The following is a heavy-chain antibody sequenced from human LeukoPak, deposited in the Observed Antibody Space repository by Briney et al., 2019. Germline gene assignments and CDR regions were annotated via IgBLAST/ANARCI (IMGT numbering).Heavy chain of an antibody. D-gene: IGHD6-6*01. J-gene: IGHJ5*02. CDR3: ASHVYSSSSNWFDP. CDR2: ISSSSSYI. CDR1: GFTFSSYS. Sequence: GGSLRLSCAASGFTFSSYSMNWVRQAPGKGLEWVSSISSSSSYIYYADSVKGRFTISRDNAKNTLYLQMNSLRAEDTAVYYCASHVYSSSSNWFDPWGQGTLVTVSS. V-gene: IGHV3-21*01.